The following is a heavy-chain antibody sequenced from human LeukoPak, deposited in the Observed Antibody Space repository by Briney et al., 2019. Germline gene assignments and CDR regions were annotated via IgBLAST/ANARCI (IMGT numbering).Heavy chain of an antibody. J-gene: IGHJ5*02. CDR2: MNPNSGNT. V-gene: IGHV1-8*01. CDR3: ARGMTTVTTWWFDP. Sequence: ASVKVSCKASGYTFTSYDINWVRQATGQGLEWMGWMNPNSGNTGYAQKFQGRVTMTRNTSITTAYMELSSLTSDDTAVYYCARGMTTVTTWWFDPWGQGTLVTVSS. D-gene: IGHD4-17*01. CDR1: GYTFTSYD.